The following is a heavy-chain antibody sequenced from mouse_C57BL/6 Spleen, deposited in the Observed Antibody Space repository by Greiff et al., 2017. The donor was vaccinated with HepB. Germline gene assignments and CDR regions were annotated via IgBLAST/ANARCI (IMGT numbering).Heavy chain of an antibody. CDR2: ISSGGDYI. CDR1: GFTFSSYA. D-gene: IGHD2-1*01. J-gene: IGHJ4*01. CDR3: TRAPIYYGNYGAMDY. Sequence: EVMLVESGEGLVKPGGSLKLSCAASGFTFSSYAMSWVRQTPEKRLEWVAYISSGGDYIYYADTVKGRFTISRDNARNTLYLQMSSLKSEDTAMYYCTRAPIYYGNYGAMDYWGQGTSVTVSS. V-gene: IGHV5-9-1*02.